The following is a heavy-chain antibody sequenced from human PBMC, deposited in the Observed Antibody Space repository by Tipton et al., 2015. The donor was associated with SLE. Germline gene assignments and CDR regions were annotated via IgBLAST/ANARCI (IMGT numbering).Heavy chain of an antibody. J-gene: IGHJ6*03. CDR2: IYDSGST. D-gene: IGHD3/OR15-3a*01. CDR1: GTSISNYY. Sequence: TLSLTCTVSGTSISNYYWSWIRQPPGRGLEWIGYIYDSGSTNYNPSLKSRVTTSVDMSKNQFSLKLSSVTAADTAVYYCARAPGLDRDYYYYYYMDVWGKGTTVTVSS. CDR3: ARAPGLDRDYYYYYYMDV. V-gene: IGHV4-59*12.